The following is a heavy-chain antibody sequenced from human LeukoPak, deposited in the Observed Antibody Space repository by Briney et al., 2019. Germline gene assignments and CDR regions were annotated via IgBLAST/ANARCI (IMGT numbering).Heavy chain of an antibody. CDR2: ISGSGGST. CDR3: AKVMTGDSSSWLDYYYMDV. Sequence: PGGSLRLSCAASGFTFSSYAMSWVRQAPGKGLEWVSAISGSGGSTYYADSVKGRFTISRDNSKNTLYLQMNSLRAEDTAGYYCAKVMTGDSSSWLDYYYMDVWGKGTTVTVSS. CDR1: GFTFSSYA. J-gene: IGHJ6*03. D-gene: IGHD6-13*01. V-gene: IGHV3-23*01.